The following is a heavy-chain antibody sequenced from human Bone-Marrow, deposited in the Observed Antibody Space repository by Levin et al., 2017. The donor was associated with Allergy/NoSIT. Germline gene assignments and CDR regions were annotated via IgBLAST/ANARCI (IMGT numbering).Heavy chain of an antibody. V-gene: IGHV5-51*01. Sequence: GESLKISCKGSGYSFTNYWIAWVRQMPGKGLEWMGIIYPGDSDTRYSPSFQGQVTISAAKSISTAYLQWSSLKTEDTAVYYCVGWFFGSSASWGQGTLVTVSS. J-gene: IGHJ5*02. CDR3: VGWFFGSSAS. D-gene: IGHD3/OR15-3a*01. CDR1: GYSFTNYW. CDR2: IYPGDSDT.